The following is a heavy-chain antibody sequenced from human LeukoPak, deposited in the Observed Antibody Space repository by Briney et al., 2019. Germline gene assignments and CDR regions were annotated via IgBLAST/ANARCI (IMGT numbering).Heavy chain of an antibody. J-gene: IGHJ5*02. CDR3: AKEPREYCSSTSCPNWFDL. D-gene: IGHD2-2*01. Sequence: PGGSLRLSCAAPGFTFNSHAMSWVRQAPGKGLEWVSAISASGGTTYYADSVKGRFTISRDNSENTLFLQMNSLRAEDMAVYYCAKEPREYCSSTSCPNWFDLWGQGTLVTVSS. CDR1: GFTFNSHA. V-gene: IGHV3-23*01. CDR2: ISASGGTT.